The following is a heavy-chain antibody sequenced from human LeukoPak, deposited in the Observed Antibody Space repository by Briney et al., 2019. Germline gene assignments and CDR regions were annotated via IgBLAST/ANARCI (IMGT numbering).Heavy chain of an antibody. CDR2: IYYSGST. CDR3: VTFVVVTATFDY. Sequence: PSETLSLTCTVSGGSISSSSYYWGWIRQPPGKGLEWIGSIYYSGSTYYNPSLKSRVTISVDTSKSQFSLKLSSVTAADTAVYYCVTFVVVTATFDYWGQGTLVTVSS. V-gene: IGHV4-39*01. J-gene: IGHJ4*02. D-gene: IGHD2-21*02. CDR1: GGSISSSSYY.